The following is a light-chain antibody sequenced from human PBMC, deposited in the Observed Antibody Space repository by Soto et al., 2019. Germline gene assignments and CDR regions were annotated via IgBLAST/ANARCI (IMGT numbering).Light chain of an antibody. J-gene: IGKJ4*01. V-gene: IGKV1-9*01. Sequence: DIQMTHPPSTLSASVGDSVTITCXASQGISSYLGWYQQKPGKAPNLLIYDASTLHSGVPSRFSGGGSGTDFTLTISSLQPEDFATYYCQQVNVYPSTFGGGTKVDIK. CDR2: DAS. CDR1: QGISSY. CDR3: QQVNVYPST.